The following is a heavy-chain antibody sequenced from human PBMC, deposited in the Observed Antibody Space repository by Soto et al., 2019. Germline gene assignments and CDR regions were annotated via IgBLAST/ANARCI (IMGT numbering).Heavy chain of an antibody. CDR2: IYYSGST. Sequence: SETLSLTCAVSGGSISSGDYSWNWIRQPPGKGLEWIGNIYYSGSTYYNPSLKSRVTISVDTSKNQFSLKLSSVTAADTAVYYCMLGSGWKDFDYWGQGTLVTVSS. D-gene: IGHD3-22*01. CDR1: GGSISSGDYS. CDR3: MLGSGWKDFDY. J-gene: IGHJ4*02. V-gene: IGHV4-30-2*03.